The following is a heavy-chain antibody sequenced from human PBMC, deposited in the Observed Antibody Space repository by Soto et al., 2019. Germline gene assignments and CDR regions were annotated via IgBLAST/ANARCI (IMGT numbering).Heavy chain of an antibody. CDR1: GLTFSAYT. CDR2: ITGDSRYI. V-gene: IGHV3-21*01. D-gene: IGHD2-2*01. J-gene: IGHJ4*02. Sequence: GGALRLSCVDSGLTFSAYTMNWVRQAPGKGLEWVSSITGDSRYIYYGDSVNGRFTTSRDNTQKSLYLQLNSLRVEDTALYYCARDEGHCSSTSCAYGWWGQGTQVTVSS. CDR3: ARDEGHCSSTSCAYGW.